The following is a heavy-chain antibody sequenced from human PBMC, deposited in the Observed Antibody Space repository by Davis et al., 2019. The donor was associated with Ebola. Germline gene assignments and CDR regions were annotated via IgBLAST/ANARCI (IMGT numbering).Heavy chain of an antibody. D-gene: IGHD5-24*01. CDR1: GYIFTTYA. Sequence: ASVKVSCKASGYIFTTYAIHWVRQVPGQRLEWMGWINAGNGNTKYSKKFQGRVTITRDTSASTMYMDLTSLRSEDTAVYYCARGGELATIGFDYWGQGTLVTVSS. J-gene: IGHJ4*02. CDR2: INAGNGNT. CDR3: ARGGELATIGFDY. V-gene: IGHV1-3*01.